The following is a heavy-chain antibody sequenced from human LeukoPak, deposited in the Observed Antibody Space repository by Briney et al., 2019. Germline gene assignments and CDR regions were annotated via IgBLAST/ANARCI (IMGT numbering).Heavy chain of an antibody. D-gene: IGHD3-3*02. J-gene: IGHJ4*02. CDR2: IKQDGSEK. CDR1: GFTFSSYW. CDR3: ARVHSIFGVVMYYFDY. V-gene: IGHV3-7*01. Sequence: GGSLRLSCAASGFTFSSYWMSWVRQAPGKGLEWVANIKQDGSEKYYVDSVKGRFTISRDNAKNSLYLRMNSLRAEDTAVYYCARVHSIFGVVMYYFDYWGQGTLVTVSS.